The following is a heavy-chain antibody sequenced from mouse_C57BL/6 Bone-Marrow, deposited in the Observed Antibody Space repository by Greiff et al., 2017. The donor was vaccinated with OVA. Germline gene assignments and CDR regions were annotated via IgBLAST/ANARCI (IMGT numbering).Heavy chain of an antibody. D-gene: IGHD1-1*01. CDR1: GYTFTDYN. Sequence: VQLQQSGPELVKPGASVKIPCKASGYTFTDYNMDWVKQSHGKILEWIGDINPNNGGTIYNQKFKSKATLTVDKSSSTAYMELRSLTSEDTAVYYCARRYDGSSYGKGFACWGQGTLVTVSA. CDR3: ARRYDGSSYGKGFAC. J-gene: IGHJ3*01. CDR2: INPNNGGT. V-gene: IGHV1-18*01.